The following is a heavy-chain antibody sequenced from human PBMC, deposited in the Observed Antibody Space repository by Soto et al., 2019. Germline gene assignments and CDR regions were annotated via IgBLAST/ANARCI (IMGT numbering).Heavy chain of an antibody. CDR2: IWYDGSNK. V-gene: IGHV3-33*01. CDR3: ATRVAYDILTGLDY. J-gene: IGHJ4*02. CDR1: GFTFSSYG. D-gene: IGHD3-9*01. Sequence: PGGSLRLSCAASGFTFSSYGMHWVRQAPGKGLEWVAVIWYDGSNKYYADSVKGRFTISRDNSKNTLYLQMNSLRAEDTAVYYCATRVAYDILTGLDYWGQGTLVTVSS.